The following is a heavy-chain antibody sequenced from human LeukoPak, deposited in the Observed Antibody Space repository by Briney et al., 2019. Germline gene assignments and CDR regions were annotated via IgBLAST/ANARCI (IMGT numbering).Heavy chain of an antibody. D-gene: IGHD1-26*01. CDR2: INTNTGNP. Sequence: GASVKVSCKASGYTFTSYAMNWVRQAPGQGLEWMGWINTNTGNPTYAQGFTGRFVFSLDTSVSTAYLQISSLKAEDTAVYYCARIGILGDTTPACDYWGQGTLVTVSS. CDR1: GYTFTSYA. V-gene: IGHV7-4-1*02. CDR3: ARIGILGDTTPACDY. J-gene: IGHJ4*02.